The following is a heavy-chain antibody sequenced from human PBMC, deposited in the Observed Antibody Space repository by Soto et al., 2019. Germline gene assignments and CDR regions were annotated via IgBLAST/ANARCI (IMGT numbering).Heavy chain of an antibody. CDR3: ARDTYFDNSGYYYDY. Sequence: ASVKVSCKASNYTFTTYGIGWVRQAPGQGLEWMGWISPYSENTNYARKFQDRVTLTTDTSTSTAYMELRSLRSDDTAVYFCARDTYFDNSGYYYDYWGQGTLVTVSS. D-gene: IGHD3-22*01. CDR2: ISPYSENT. V-gene: IGHV1-18*01. J-gene: IGHJ4*02. CDR1: NYTFTTYG.